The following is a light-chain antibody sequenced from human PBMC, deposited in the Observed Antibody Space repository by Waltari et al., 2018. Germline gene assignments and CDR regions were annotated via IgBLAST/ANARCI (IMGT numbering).Light chain of an antibody. V-gene: IGLV7-43*01. CDR3: SLYYGDARWV. CDR1: TGVVPPRYY. J-gene: IGLJ3*02. Sequence: VLTQEPSVTVSPGGTVTLTCASTTGVVPPRYYPNWFQQKPGQSPTTLIYDTDKRHSWTPARFSGSLLGGKAALTLSNVQPEDEADYYCSLYYGDARWVFGGGTKLTVL. CDR2: DTD.